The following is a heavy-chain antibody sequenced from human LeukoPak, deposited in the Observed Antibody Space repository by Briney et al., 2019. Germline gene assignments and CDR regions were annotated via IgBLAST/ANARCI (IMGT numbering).Heavy chain of an antibody. CDR1: GGSISSSSYY. J-gene: IGHJ4*02. V-gene: IGHV4-39*07. CDR2: IYLSGST. D-gene: IGHD4-11*01. Sequence: SETLSLTCTVSGGSISSSSYYWGWIRQPPGKGLEWIGSIYLSGSTYYNPSLKSRVTISVDTSKNQFSLKLSSVTAADTAVYYCARDHQLYSNFYWGQGTLVTVSS. CDR3: ARDHQLYSNFY.